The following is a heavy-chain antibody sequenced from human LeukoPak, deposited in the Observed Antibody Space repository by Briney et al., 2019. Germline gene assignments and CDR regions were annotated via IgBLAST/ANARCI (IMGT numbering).Heavy chain of an antibody. J-gene: IGHJ4*02. Sequence: ASVKVSCKASGYTFTGYYTHWVRQAPGQGLEWMGWINPNSGGTNYAQKFQGRVTMTRDTSISTAYMELRSLRSDDTAVYYCARDFGYDYVWGSYRYTASFDYWGQGTLVTVPS. V-gene: IGHV1-2*02. CDR2: INPNSGGT. D-gene: IGHD3-16*02. CDR1: GYTFTGYY. CDR3: ARDFGYDYVWGSYRYTASFDY.